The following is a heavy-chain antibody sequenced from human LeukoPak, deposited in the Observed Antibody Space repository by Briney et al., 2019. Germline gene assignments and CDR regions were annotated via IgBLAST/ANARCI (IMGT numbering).Heavy chain of an antibody. CDR2: ISGSGGST. D-gene: IGHD6-19*01. CDR1: GFTFSSYA. V-gene: IGHV3-23*01. CDR3: ARRSVAGNFGY. Sequence: GGSLRLSCAASGFTFSSYAMSWVRQAPGKGLEWVSAISGSGGSTYYADSVKGRFTISRDNSKNTLYLQMNSLRAEDTAVYSCARRSVAGNFGYWGQGTLVTVSS. J-gene: IGHJ4*02.